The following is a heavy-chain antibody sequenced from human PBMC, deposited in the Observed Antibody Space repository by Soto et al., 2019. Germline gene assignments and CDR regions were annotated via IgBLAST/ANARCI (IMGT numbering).Heavy chain of an antibody. CDR1: GFSFNNYA. D-gene: IGHD3-10*01. J-gene: IGHJ4*02. Sequence: VQVLESGGGLVQPGGSLRLSCAASGFSFNNYAMTWVRQARGKGREWVSAISGGGDTTSYADSVKGRFTVSRGGSKNTLSLQMSSLRAEDTALYYCAKGRGGSGSLTPPVDFWGQGTLVTVSS. V-gene: IGHV3-23*01. CDR2: ISGGGDTT. CDR3: AKGRGGSGSLTPPVDF.